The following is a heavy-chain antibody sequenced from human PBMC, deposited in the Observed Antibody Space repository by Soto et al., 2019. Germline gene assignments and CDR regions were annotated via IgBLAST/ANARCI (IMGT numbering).Heavy chain of an antibody. Sequence: ASVKVSCKASGYTFTGYYMHWVRQAPGQGPEWMGWINPNSGSTNYAQKFQGRITMTRDTSISTAYMELSRLRSDDTAVYYCATEYYYGSGYPFRYFDYWGQGTLVTVSS. D-gene: IGHD3-10*01. CDR3: ATEYYYGSGYPFRYFDY. CDR1: GYTFTGYY. CDR2: INPNSGST. J-gene: IGHJ4*02. V-gene: IGHV1-2*02.